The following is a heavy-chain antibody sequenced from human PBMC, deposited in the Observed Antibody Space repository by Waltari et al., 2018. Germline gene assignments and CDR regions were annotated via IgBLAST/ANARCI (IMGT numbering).Heavy chain of an antibody. Sequence: LEWMGRIIPILGIANYAQKFQGRVTITADESTSTAYMELSSLRSEDMDVYYCARTYYYGSGSYYAPDYDYWGQGTLVTVSS. V-gene: IGHV1-69*02. D-gene: IGHD3-10*01. J-gene: IGHJ4*02. CDR2: IIPILGIA. CDR3: ARTYYYGSGSYYAPDYDY.